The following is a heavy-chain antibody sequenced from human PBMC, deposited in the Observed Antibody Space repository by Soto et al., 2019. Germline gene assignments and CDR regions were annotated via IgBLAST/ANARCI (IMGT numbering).Heavy chain of an antibody. CDR2: ISPSTSHI. Sequence: EVHLVESGGGLVKPGGSLRLSCAVSGFTFSSCTMNWVRQAPGKGLEWVSSISPSTSHIYYADSVKGRFTISRDNAKNSLFLQMNSLRAEDTASYYCSGCSGGACHQHSGMDGWGQGTTVTVSS. CDR1: GFTFSSCT. J-gene: IGHJ6*02. CDR3: SGCSGGACHQHSGMDG. V-gene: IGHV3-21*01. D-gene: IGHD2-15*01.